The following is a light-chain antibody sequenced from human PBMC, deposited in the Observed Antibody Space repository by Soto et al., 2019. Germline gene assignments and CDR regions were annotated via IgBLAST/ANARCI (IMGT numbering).Light chain of an antibody. CDR2: GAS. Sequence: EIVLTQSPGTLSLSPGERATLSCRASQSVSSSYLAWYQQKPGQAPRLLIYGASNRATGIPDRFSGSGSGTDFTLTISRLEPEDFAVYSCQQYADSPRTFGQGTEV. J-gene: IGKJ1*01. CDR3: QQYADSPRT. V-gene: IGKV3-20*01. CDR1: QSVSSSY.